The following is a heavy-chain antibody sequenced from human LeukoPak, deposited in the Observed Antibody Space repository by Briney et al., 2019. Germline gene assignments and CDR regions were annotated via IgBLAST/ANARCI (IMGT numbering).Heavy chain of an antibody. D-gene: IGHD3-3*01. J-gene: IGHJ4*02. CDR2: ISGSGGST. CDR3: AKEVPNYDFWSGYSGTDY. V-gene: IGHV3-23*01. CDR1: GFTFSSYA. Sequence: GGSLRLSCAASGFTFSSYAMSWVRQAPGKGLEWVSAISGSGGSTYYADSVKGQFTISRDNSKNTLYLQMNSLRAEDTAVYYCAKEVPNYDFWSGYSGTDYWGQGTLVTVSS.